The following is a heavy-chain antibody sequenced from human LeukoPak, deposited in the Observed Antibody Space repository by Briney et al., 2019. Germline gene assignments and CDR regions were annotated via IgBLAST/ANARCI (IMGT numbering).Heavy chain of an antibody. CDR1: GFTFSSYW. J-gene: IGHJ4*02. V-gene: IGHV3-7*01. CDR3: VRAMYSYFFDY. D-gene: IGHD3-10*02. CDR2: INRDGRQQ. Sequence: SGGSLRLSCAASGFTFSSYWMHWVRQTPGKGLEWVANINRDGRQQNFVDSVKGRFTISRDNARNSLYLQMNNLRDEDTAVYYCVRAMYSYFFDYWGQGTLVSVSS.